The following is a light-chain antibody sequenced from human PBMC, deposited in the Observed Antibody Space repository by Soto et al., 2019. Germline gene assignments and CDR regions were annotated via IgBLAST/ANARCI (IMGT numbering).Light chain of an antibody. Sequence: QSVRTQPASVSGSPGQSITISCTGTSSDVGSYNLVSWYQQHPGKAPKLMIYEGSKRPSGVSNRFSGSKSGNTASRTISGLQAEDEADYYCCSYAGSSTYVFGTGTKVTVL. J-gene: IGLJ1*01. V-gene: IGLV2-23*01. CDR1: SSDVGSYNL. CDR3: CSYAGSSTYV. CDR2: EGS.